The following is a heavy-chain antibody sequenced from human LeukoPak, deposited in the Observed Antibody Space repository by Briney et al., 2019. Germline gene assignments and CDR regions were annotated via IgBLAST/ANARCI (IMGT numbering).Heavy chain of an antibody. CDR3: ARVVVAAAGSSWFDP. Sequence: GSLRLSCAASGFTFSSNSMNWVRQAPGKGLEWVSSISSSSSYIYYADSVKGRFTISRDNAKNSLYLQMNSLRAEDTAVYYCARVVVAAAGSSWFDPWGQGTLVTVSS. CDR1: GFTFSSNS. D-gene: IGHD6-13*01. J-gene: IGHJ5*02. CDR2: ISSSSSYI. V-gene: IGHV3-21*01.